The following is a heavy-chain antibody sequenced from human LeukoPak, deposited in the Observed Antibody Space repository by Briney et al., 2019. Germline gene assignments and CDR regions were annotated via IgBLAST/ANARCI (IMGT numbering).Heavy chain of an antibody. Sequence: QSGGSLRLSCAASGFTFSSYGMHWVRQAPGKGLEWVTFIRYDGTITYYADSVKGRFTISRDNAKNSLYLQMNSLRAEDTAVYYCARGGVLLWFGETDYDAFDIWGQGTMVTVSS. D-gene: IGHD3-10*01. J-gene: IGHJ3*02. CDR2: IRYDGTIT. V-gene: IGHV3-30*02. CDR1: GFTFSSYG. CDR3: ARGGVLLWFGETDYDAFDI.